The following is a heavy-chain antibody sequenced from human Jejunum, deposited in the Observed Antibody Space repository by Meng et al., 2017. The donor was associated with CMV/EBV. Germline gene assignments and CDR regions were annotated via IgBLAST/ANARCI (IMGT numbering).Heavy chain of an antibody. V-gene: IGHV4-59*13. CDR2: VFYTGST. CDR1: GGSFSDYY. J-gene: IGHJ4*02. Sequence: VSGGSFSDYYWTWIRQFPGKGLGWIGYVFYTGSTNYNPSLESRVSMSVDTSKKQFSLTLSAVTAADTAVYYCASHRYSASYYSDYWAQGTLVTVSS. D-gene: IGHD2-2*01. CDR3: ASHRYSASYYSDY.